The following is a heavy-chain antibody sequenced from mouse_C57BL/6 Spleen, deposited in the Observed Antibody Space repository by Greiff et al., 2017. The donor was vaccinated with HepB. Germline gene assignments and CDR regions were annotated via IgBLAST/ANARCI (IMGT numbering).Heavy chain of an antibody. CDR3: ARSASAHYYGSRYYFDY. V-gene: IGHV1-52*01. CDR2: IDPSDSET. J-gene: IGHJ2*01. Sequence: VQLQQSGAELVRPGSSVKLSCKASGYTFTSYWMHWVKQRPIQGLEWIGNIDPSDSETHYNQKFKDKATLTVDKSSSTAYMQLSSLTSEDSAVYYCARSASAHYYGSRYYFDYWGQGTTLTVSS. CDR1: GYTFTSYW. D-gene: IGHD1-1*01.